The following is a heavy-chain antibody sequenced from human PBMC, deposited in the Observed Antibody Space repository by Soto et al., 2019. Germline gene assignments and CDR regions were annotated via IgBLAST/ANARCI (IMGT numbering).Heavy chain of an antibody. D-gene: IGHD6-25*01. Sequence: PSETLSLTCTVSGGSLSSYYWTWIRQSPGKXLXWXXXVXFXGXTXXXXSLKSRVTISIDTSKNQFSLRLASVTAADTAFYYCGSVRPSGYVLSWGQGTLVTVS. V-gene: IGHV4-59*01. J-gene: IGHJ5*02. CDR1: GGSLSSYY. CDR3: GSVRPSGYVLS. CDR2: VXFXGXT.